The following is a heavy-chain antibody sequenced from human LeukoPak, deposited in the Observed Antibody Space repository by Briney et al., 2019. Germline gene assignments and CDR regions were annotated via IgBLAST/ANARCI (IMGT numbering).Heavy chain of an antibody. D-gene: IGHD3-22*01. V-gene: IGHV1-2*02. J-gene: IGHJ3*02. CDR3: ARRGYYYDRSGYYDDAFDI. CDR2: INPNSGGT. CDR1: AYTFTEYY. Sequence: ASVKVSCKASAYTFTEYYMHWVRQAPGQGLEWMGWINPNSGGTDYSWKFQGRVTMTRDTSISTAYMELSRLKSDDTAVYYCARRGYYYDRSGYYDDAFDIWGQGTMVTVSS.